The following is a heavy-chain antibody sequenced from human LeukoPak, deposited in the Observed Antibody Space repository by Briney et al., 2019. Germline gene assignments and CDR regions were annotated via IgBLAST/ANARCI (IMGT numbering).Heavy chain of an antibody. J-gene: IGHJ4*02. CDR1: GGSINDAS. CDR3: ARVGTYYRSLDS. V-gene: IGHV4-59*01. CDR2: IYHSGGT. Sequence: PSETLSLTCTVSGGSINDASWNWIRKPPGQGLEWIGYIYHSGGTNYNPSLESRVTISLDTSKNQFSLKLSSVTAADTAVYYCARVGTYYRSLDSWGQGTLVTVSS. D-gene: IGHD3-10*01.